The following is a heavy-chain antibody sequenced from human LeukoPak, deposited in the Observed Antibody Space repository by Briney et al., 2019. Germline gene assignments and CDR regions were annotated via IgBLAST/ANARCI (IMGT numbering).Heavy chain of an antibody. CDR2: IKQDGSEK. D-gene: IGHD4-17*01. CDR3: ARGLSVTKRRWNYYYYMDV. CDR1: GFTFSSYW. J-gene: IGHJ6*03. V-gene: IGHV3-7*01. Sequence: PGGSLRLSCAASGFTFSSYWMSWVRQAPGKGLEWVANIKQDGSEKYYVDSVKGRFTISRDNAKNSLYLQMDSLRAEDTAVYYCARGLSVTKRRWNYYYYMDVWGKGTTVTVSS.